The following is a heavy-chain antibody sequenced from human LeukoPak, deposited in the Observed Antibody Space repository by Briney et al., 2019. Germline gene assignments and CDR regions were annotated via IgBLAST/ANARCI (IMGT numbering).Heavy chain of an antibody. CDR1: GFTFSSYE. J-gene: IGHJ4*02. CDR3: ARDGAVAGIENDY. D-gene: IGHD6-19*01. CDR2: ISGSGTTK. Sequence: GGSLRLSCAASGFTFSSYEMKWVRQAPGEGLEWVSYISGSGTTKFYADSVKGRFTISRDNAKNSLYLEMNSLRAEDTAVYYCARDGAVAGIENDYWGQGTLVTVSS. V-gene: IGHV3-48*03.